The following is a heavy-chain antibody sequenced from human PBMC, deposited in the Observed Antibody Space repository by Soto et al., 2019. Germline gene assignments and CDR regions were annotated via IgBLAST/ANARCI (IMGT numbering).Heavy chain of an antibody. CDR2: IIPNNGIT. CDR1: GGTFSSYT. V-gene: IGHV1-18*01. D-gene: IGHD2-15*01. CDR3: ATVVVVAASSGGYWLDP. J-gene: IGHJ5*02. Sequence: ASVKVSCKASGGTFSSYTISWVRQAPGQGLEWMGRIIPNNGITNYAQKLQGRVTMTTDTSTSTAYMELRSLRSDDTAVYYCATVVVVAASSGGYWLDPWGQGTLVTVSS.